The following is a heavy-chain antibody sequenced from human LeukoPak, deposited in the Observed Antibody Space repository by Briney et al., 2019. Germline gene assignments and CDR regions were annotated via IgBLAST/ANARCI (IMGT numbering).Heavy chain of an antibody. V-gene: IGHV3-23*01. D-gene: IGHD3-22*01. Sequence: GGSLRLSCAASGFTFSSYAMSWVCQAPGKGLEWVSAISGSGGSTYYADSVKGRFTISRDNSKNTLYLQMNSLRAEDTAVYYCAKATSYYYDSSGYRVRDAFDIWGQGTMVTVSS. CDR2: ISGSGGST. CDR3: AKATSYYYDSSGYRVRDAFDI. J-gene: IGHJ3*02. CDR1: GFTFSSYA.